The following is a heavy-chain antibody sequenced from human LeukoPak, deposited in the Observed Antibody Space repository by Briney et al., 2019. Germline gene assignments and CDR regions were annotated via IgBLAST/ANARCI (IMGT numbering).Heavy chain of an antibody. D-gene: IGHD2-15*01. Sequence: GGSLSLSCAASGFTFTSYEMNWFRQAPGEGLEGFSYISSSGSTIYYADSVKGRFTISIDNAKNSLYLHMNSLRAEDTAVYYCARVGGGGSYYYYYYMDVWGKGTTVTISS. CDR3: ARVGGGGSYYYYYYMDV. CDR1: GFTFTSYE. V-gene: IGHV3-48*03. J-gene: IGHJ6*03. CDR2: ISSSGSTI.